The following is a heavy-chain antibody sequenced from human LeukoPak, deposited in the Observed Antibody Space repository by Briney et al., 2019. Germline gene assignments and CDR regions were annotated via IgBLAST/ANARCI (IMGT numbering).Heavy chain of an antibody. J-gene: IGHJ4*02. CDR2: MNPNSGNT. Sequence: ASVKVSCKASGYTFTSYDVNWVRQATGQGLEWMGWMNPNSGNTGYAQKFQGRVTITRNTSISTAYMQLSSLRSEDTAVYYCARRVSYGDFDYWGQGTPVTVSS. CDR3: ARRVSYGDFDY. D-gene: IGHD4-17*01. CDR1: GYTFTSYD. V-gene: IGHV1-8*01.